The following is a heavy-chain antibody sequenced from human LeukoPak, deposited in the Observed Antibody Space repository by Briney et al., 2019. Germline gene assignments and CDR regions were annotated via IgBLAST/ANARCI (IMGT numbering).Heavy chain of an antibody. J-gene: IGHJ4*02. V-gene: IGHV3-23*01. D-gene: IGHD6-13*01. CDR3: ARVIRAAPGKGYFDY. CDR2: ISSSDGST. CDR1: GFIFSTYA. Sequence: PGGTLRLSCATSGFIFSTYALSWVPHAPGKGVEWASRISSSDGSTYHADSVKGRFTISRDSSKNTLYLQMNSLRAEDTAIYYCARVIRAAPGKGYFDYWGQGTLVTVSS.